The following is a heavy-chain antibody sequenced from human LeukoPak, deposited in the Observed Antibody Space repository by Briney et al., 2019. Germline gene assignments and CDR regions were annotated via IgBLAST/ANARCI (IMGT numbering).Heavy chain of an antibody. CDR3: ARDGRTSDYYDSSGTDRNV. V-gene: IGHV1-69*04. CDR1: GGTFSSYA. CDR2: IIPILGIA. J-gene: IGHJ6*02. D-gene: IGHD3-22*01. Sequence: SVKVSCKASGGTFSSYAISWVRQAPGQGLEWMGRIIPILGIANYAQKFQGRVTITADKSTSTAYMGLSSLRSEDTAVYYCARDGRTSDYYDSSGTDRNVWGQGTTVTVSS.